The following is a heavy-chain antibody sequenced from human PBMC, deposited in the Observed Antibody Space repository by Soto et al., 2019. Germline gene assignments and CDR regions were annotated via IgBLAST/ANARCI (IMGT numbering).Heavy chain of an antibody. V-gene: IGHV4-59*08. J-gene: IGHJ4*02. CDR1: GGSISSYY. Sequence: PSETLSLTCTVSGGSISSYYWSWIRQPPGKGLEWIGSIYYSGSTNYNPSLKSRVTISVDTSKNQFSLKLSSVTAADTAVYYCARSLRYFDWLLYNWGQGTLVTVSS. CDR3: ARSLRYFDWLLYN. CDR2: IYYSGST. D-gene: IGHD3-9*01.